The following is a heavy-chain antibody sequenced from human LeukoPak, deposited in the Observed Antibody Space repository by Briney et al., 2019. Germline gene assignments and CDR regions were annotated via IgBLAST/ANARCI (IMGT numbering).Heavy chain of an antibody. D-gene: IGHD2-21*02. V-gene: IGHV4-59*12. CDR3: ARVRGVTTFDY. Sequence: SETLSLTCTVSGDSISSFYWSWIRQPPGKGLEWIGYIYHSGSTYYNPSLKSRVTISVDRSKNQFSLKLSSVTAADTAVYYCARVRGVTTFDYWGQGTLVTVSS. CDR1: GDSISSFY. CDR2: IYHSGST. J-gene: IGHJ4*02.